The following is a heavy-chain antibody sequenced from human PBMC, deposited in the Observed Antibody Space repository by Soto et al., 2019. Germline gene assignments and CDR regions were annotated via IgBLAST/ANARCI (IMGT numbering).Heavy chain of an antibody. J-gene: IGHJ6*02. CDR1: GASISSKNW. Sequence: QVQLQESGPGLVKPSGTLSLTCAVSGASISSKNWWRWVRQPPGKGLEWIGEVYYSGSTNYNSSLQSRVTILLDQSKNEFSLKVSAVPAADPAVYYCARARKDGEGFGYYHGMDVWGQGTTVIVSS. D-gene: IGHD3-10*01. CDR2: VYYSGST. V-gene: IGHV4-4*02. CDR3: ARARKDGEGFGYYHGMDV.